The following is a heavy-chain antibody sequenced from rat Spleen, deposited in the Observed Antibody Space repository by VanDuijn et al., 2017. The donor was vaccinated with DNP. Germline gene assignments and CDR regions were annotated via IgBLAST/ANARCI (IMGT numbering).Heavy chain of an antibody. CDR3: ARWTRYFDY. CDR2: INYSGYT. D-gene: IGHD1-7*01. J-gene: IGHJ2*01. Sequence: EVQLQESGPGLVKPSQSLSLTCSVTGYSITSNYWGWIRKFPGNKMEWIGHINYSGYTSYNPSLKSRISITRDTSKNHFFLHLNSVTIEDTATYYCARWTRYFDYWGQGIMVTVSS. V-gene: IGHV3-1*01. CDR1: GYSITSNY.